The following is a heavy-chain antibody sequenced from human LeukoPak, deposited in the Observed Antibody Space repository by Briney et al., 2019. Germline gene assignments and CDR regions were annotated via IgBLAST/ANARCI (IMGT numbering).Heavy chain of an antibody. CDR2: FYSSGNA. V-gene: IGHV3-66*01. J-gene: IGHJ4*02. CDR1: EFTVSSGY. CDR3: ARGPLGAYYDRLYYFDY. D-gene: IGHD3-22*01. Sequence: GGSLRLSCAASEFTVSSGYMTWVRQAPGKGLEWVSIFYSSGNAYYADSVKDRFTISRDNSKNTLYLQMNSLRAEDTAVYYCARGPLGAYYDRLYYFDYWGQGTLVTVSS.